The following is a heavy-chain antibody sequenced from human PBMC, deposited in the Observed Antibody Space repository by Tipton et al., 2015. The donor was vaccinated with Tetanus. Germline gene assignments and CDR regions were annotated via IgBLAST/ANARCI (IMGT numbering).Heavy chain of an antibody. V-gene: IGHV4-4*07. CDR2: INTSGSS. CDR3: ARASHFQWERVRLDY. Sequence: TLSLTCTVSGGSISSYYWSWIRQSAAMGLEWIGRINTSGSSDYNPSLKGRVTMSIDTSGNRFSLDLTSATAADTAIYYCARASHFQWERVRLDYWGQGLRVTVSS. J-gene: IGHJ4*02. D-gene: IGHD1-1*01. CDR1: GGSISSYY.